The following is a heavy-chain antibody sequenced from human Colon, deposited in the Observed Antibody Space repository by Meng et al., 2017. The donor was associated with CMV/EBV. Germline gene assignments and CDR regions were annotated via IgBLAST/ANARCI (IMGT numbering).Heavy chain of an antibody. Sequence: GESLKISCVASGFTLSSYDMHWVRQAPGKGLEWISHISTQSLTTVYADSVKGRFNISRDNAKNSLHLQMNSLRADDTAVYYCARDLQLSTWGQGTLVTVSS. CDR1: GFTLSSYD. D-gene: IGHD5-18*01. CDR3: ARDLQLST. CDR2: ISTQSLTT. V-gene: IGHV3-48*04. J-gene: IGHJ5*02.